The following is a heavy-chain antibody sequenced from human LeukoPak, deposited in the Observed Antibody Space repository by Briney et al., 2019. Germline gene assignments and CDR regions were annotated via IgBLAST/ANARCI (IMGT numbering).Heavy chain of an antibody. CDR3: ARTYDSSGSVPPDYFDY. Sequence: SVKVSCKASGGTFSSYAISWVRQAPGQGLEWMGGIIPIFGTANYAQKFQGRVTITADESTSTAYMELSSLRSEDTAVYYCARTYDSSGSVPPDYFDYWGQGTLVTVSS. D-gene: IGHD3-22*01. CDR1: GGTFSSYA. J-gene: IGHJ4*02. V-gene: IGHV1-69*01. CDR2: IIPIFGTA.